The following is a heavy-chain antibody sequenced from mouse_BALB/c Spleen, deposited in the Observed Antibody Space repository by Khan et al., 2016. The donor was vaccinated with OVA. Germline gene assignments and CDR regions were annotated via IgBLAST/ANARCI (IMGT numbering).Heavy chain of an antibody. CDR3: ARTARIKY. J-gene: IGHJ2*01. Sequence: EVQLQESGPGLVKPSQSLSLTCTVTGYSITSGYGWNWIRQFPGNKLAWMGSISYSGSPNYNPSLKSRISITQATSKNQFFLQLNSVTTEDTATDECARTARIKYWGQGTTLTGSA. CDR2: ISYSGSP. CDR1: GYSITSGYG. D-gene: IGHD1-2*01. V-gene: IGHV3-2*02.